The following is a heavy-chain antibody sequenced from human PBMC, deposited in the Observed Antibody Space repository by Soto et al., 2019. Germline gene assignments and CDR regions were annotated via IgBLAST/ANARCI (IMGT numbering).Heavy chain of an antibody. J-gene: IGHJ4*02. Sequence: SETLSLTCAVSGYSISSGYYWGWIRQPPGKGLEWIGSIYHSGSTYYNPSLKSRVTISVDTSKNQFSLKLSSVTAADTAVYYCARAPGDLVSYFDYWGQGTQVTVSS. CDR3: ARAPGDLVSYFDY. CDR1: GYSISSGYY. V-gene: IGHV4-38-2*01. D-gene: IGHD7-27*01. CDR2: IYHSGST.